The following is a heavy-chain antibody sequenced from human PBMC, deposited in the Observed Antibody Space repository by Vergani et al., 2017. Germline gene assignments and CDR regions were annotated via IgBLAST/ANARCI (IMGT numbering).Heavy chain of an antibody. D-gene: IGHD3-3*01. CDR3: AKEAYDFWSGGYWYFDL. J-gene: IGHJ2*01. V-gene: IGHV3-23*01. CDR1: GFTFSSYA. Sequence: EVQLLESGGGLVQPGGSLRLSCAASGFTFSSYAMSWVRQAPGTGLEWVSAISGSGGSTSYADSVKGRFTISRDNSKNTLYLQMNSLRAEDTAVYYCAKEAYDFWSGGYWYFDLWGRGTLVTVSS. CDR2: ISGSGGST.